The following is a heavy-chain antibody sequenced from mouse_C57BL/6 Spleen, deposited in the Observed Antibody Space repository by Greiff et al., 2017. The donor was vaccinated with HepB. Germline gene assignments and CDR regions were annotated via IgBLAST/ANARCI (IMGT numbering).Heavy chain of an antibody. Sequence: QVQLQQPGAELVMPGASVKLSCKASGYTFTSYWMHWVKQRPGQGLEWIGEIDPSDSYTNYNQKFKGKSTLTVDKSSSTAYMQLSSLTSEDSAVYYCARWLLRHYAMDYWGQGTSVTVSS. V-gene: IGHV1-69*01. CDR3: ARWLLRHYAMDY. CDR2: IDPSDSYT. J-gene: IGHJ4*01. D-gene: IGHD2-3*01. CDR1: GYTFTSYW.